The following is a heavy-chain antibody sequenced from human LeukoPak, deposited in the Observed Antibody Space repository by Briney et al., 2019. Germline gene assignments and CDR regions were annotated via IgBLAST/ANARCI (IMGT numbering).Heavy chain of an antibody. V-gene: IGHV3-21*01. CDR2: ISSSSSYI. CDR1: GFTFSSYS. D-gene: IGHD6-19*01. CDR3: ARAGSSGWYSRNFDY. J-gene: IGHJ4*02. Sequence: KPGGSLRLSGAASGFTFSSYSMNWVRQAPGKGLEWVSSISSSSSYIYYADSVKGRFTISRDNAKNSLYLQMNSLRAEDTAVYYCARAGSSGWYSRNFDYWGQGTLVTVSS.